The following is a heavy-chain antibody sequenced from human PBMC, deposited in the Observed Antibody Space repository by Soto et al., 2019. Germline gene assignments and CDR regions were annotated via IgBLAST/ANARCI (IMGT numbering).Heavy chain of an antibody. CDR2: IYDSGTT. CDR3: AREESGKRGGFVFDV. D-gene: IGHD3-3*01. Sequence: QVQLQESGPGLVRPSETLSLICTVSGASIRGGDYYWSWIRQHPGGGLEWIGYIYDSGTTHDNPSLRGRVILSVDASKNQFSLRLTSVTAADTAVYYCAREESGKRGGFVFDVWGHGTMVTVSS. CDR1: GASIRGGDYY. J-gene: IGHJ3*01. V-gene: IGHV4-31*03.